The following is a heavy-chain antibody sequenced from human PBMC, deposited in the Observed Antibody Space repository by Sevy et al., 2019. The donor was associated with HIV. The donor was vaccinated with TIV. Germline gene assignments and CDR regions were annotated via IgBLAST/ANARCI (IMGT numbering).Heavy chain of an antibody. Sequence: GGSLRLSCAASGFTFSSHGMSWVRQAPGKGLEWVSGISSSGGSTYYADSVKGRSSISRDNSKNTLYLQMNSLRADDTPVYYWGKGVYRGSWYGGGDYWAQGTLVTVSS. CDR3: GKGVYRGSWYGGGDY. CDR2: ISSSGGST. D-gene: IGHD6-13*01. CDR1: GFTFSSHG. J-gene: IGHJ4*02. V-gene: IGHV3-23*01.